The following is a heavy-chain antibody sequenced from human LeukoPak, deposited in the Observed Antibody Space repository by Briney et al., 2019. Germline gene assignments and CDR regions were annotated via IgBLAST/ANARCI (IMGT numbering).Heavy chain of an antibody. CDR2: INWNGGST. J-gene: IGHJ4*02. Sequence: GGSLRLSCAASGFTFDDYGMSWVRQAPGKGLEWVSGINWNGGSTGYADSVKGRFTISRDNAKNSLYLQINSLRAGDTALYYCARERTYYYDSNPDYFDYWGQGTLVTVSS. V-gene: IGHV3-20*04. CDR3: ARERTYYYDSNPDYFDY. CDR1: GFTFDDYG. D-gene: IGHD3-22*01.